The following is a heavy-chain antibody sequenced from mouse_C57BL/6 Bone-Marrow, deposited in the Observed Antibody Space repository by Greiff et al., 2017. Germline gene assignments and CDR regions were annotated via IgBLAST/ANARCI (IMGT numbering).Heavy chain of an antibody. CDR1: GYAFSSSW. CDR3: ARLDSSGYSPFAY. J-gene: IGHJ3*01. D-gene: IGHD3-2*02. CDR2: IYPGDGDT. Sequence: VQLQQSGPELVKPGASVKISCKASGYAFSSSWMNWVKQRPGKGLEWIGRIYPGDGDTNYNGKFKGKATLTADKSSSTAYMQLSSLTSEDSAVYFCARLDSSGYSPFAYWGQGTLVTVSA. V-gene: IGHV1-82*01.